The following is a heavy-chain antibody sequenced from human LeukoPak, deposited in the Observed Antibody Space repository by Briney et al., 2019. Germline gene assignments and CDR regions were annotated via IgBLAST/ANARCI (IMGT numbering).Heavy chain of an antibody. CDR3: ARITYYYDSSGYALGY. V-gene: IGHV1-2*02. J-gene: IGHJ4*02. Sequence: ASVTVSFKASGYTFTGYYMHWVRQAPGQGLEWMGWINPNSGGTNYAQKFQGRVTMTRDTSISTAYMELSRLRSDDTAVYYCARITYYYDSSGYALGYWGQGTLVTVSS. D-gene: IGHD3-22*01. CDR2: INPNSGGT. CDR1: GYTFTGYY.